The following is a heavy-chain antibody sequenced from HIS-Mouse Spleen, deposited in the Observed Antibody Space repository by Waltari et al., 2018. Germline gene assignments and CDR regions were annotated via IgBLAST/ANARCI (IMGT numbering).Heavy chain of an antibody. D-gene: IGHD3-10*01. V-gene: IGHV4-34*01. Sequence: QVQLQQWGAGLLKPSETLSLTCAVYGGSFSGYYWSWIRQPPGKGLEWIGEINHSGRTNYNPALKVRGTISVDTSKNPFSLKLSSVTAADTAVYYCARGNGSGSYYYYGMDVWGQGTTVTVSS. CDR1: GGSFSGYY. J-gene: IGHJ6*02. CDR3: ARGNGSGSYYYYGMDV. CDR2: INHSGRT.